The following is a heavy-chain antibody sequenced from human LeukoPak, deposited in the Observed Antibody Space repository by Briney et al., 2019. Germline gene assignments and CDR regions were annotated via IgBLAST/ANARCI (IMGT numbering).Heavy chain of an antibody. D-gene: IGHD4-17*01. Sequence: PGGSLRLSCAASEFPFNGYWMSWVRQALGKGLECVANINQDGSEKYYVDSVRGRFTISRDNAKNSLYLQMNSLRAEDTALYYCARGGLENYGDYGVDYWGQGTLVTVSS. CDR3: ARGGLENYGDYGVDY. CDR1: EFPFNGYW. J-gene: IGHJ4*02. V-gene: IGHV3-7*03. CDR2: INQDGSEK.